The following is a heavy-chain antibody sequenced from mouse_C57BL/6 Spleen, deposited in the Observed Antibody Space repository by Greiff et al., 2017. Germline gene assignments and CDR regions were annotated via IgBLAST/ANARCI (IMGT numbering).Heavy chain of an antibody. J-gene: IGHJ2*01. Sequence: QVQLQQPGAELVMPGASVKLSCKASGYTFTSYWMHWVKQRPGQGLEWIGEIDPSDSYTNYNQKFKGKSTLTVDKSSSTAYMQLSSLTSEDSAVYYCARIRSNSYFDYWGQGTTLTVSS. CDR2: IDPSDSYT. CDR3: ARIRSNSYFDY. V-gene: IGHV1-69*01. CDR1: GYTFTSYW. D-gene: IGHD2-5*01.